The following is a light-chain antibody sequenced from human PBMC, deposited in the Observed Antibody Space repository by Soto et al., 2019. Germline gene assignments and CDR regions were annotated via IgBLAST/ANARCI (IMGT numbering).Light chain of an antibody. CDR1: SSDVGSYNL. J-gene: IGLJ1*01. CDR2: EGS. CDR3: CSFAGSSTDV. Sequence: QSALTQPASVSGSPGQSITISCTGSSSDVGSYNLVSWYQQHPGKAPKVMIYEGSKRPSGVSNRFSGSKSGNTASLTISGLKAEYEADYYCCSFAGSSTDVFGTGTKLTVL. V-gene: IGLV2-23*01.